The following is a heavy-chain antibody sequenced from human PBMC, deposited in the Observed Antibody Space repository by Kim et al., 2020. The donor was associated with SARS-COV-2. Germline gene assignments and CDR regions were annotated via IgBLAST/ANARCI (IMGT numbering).Heavy chain of an antibody. J-gene: IGHJ6*02. CDR1: GFSFSNYA. CDR2: IGGTGDTA. D-gene: IGHD5-18*01. CDR3: ARLPSGYSHGASHSLDV. Sequence: GGSLRLSCAASGFSFSNYAMTWVRQAPGKGLQWVSGIGGTGDTADYAESVKGRFTISRDSAKNTLNLQLHSLTVDDTAGYYCARLPSGYSHGASHSLDVWGQGTRVPVSS. V-gene: IGHV3-23*01.